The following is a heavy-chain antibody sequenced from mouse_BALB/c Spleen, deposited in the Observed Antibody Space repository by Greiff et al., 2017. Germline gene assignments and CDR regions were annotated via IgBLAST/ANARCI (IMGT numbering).Heavy chain of an antibody. J-gene: IGHJ2*01. V-gene: IGHV1-4*02. CDR3: AREKLGGYFDY. CDR1: GYTFTSYT. CDR2: INPSSGYT. D-gene: IGHD4-1*01. Sequence: QVQLQQSAAELARPGASVKMSCKASGYTFTSYTMHWVKQRPGQGLEWIGYINPSSGYTEYNQKFKDKTTLTADKSSSTAYMQLSSLTSEDSAVYYCAREKLGGYFDYWGQGTTLTVSS.